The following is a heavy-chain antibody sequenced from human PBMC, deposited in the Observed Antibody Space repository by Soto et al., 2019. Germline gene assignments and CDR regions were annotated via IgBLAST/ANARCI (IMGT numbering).Heavy chain of an antibody. V-gene: IGHV3-23*01. J-gene: IGHJ4*02. Sequence: PGGSLRLSCVASGLTFGSRAMSWVRQAPGEGPQWVSTITDTGGDAKYADSVRGRFVISRDNSKKTLYLQMTSLTAEDSAMYFWARGSTDSYPGSRIFDFWGRGTLVTVSS. CDR2: ITDTGGDA. CDR1: GLTFGSRA. D-gene: IGHD3-10*01. CDR3: ARGSTDSYPGSRIFDF.